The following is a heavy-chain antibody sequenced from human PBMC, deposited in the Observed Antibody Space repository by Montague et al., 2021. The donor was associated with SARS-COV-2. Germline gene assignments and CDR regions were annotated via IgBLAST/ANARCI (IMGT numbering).Heavy chain of an antibody. V-gene: IGHV4-39*01. CDR1: GGPISGSSDY. J-gene: IGHJ4*02. CDR2: VDFSGNT. CDR3: ARREYSYGWGD. Sequence: ETLSLTCTVTGGPISGSSDYWGWIRQSPGKGLEWIASVDFSGNTYYSPSLKSRLTISVDTSKNQFSLKLNSVTAADTALYYCARREYSYGWGDWGQGTLVTVSS. D-gene: IGHD5-18*01.